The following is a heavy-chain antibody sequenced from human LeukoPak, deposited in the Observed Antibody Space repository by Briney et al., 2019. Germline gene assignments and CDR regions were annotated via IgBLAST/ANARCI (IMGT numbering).Heavy chain of an antibody. CDR2: INPNSGGT. CDR3: ARASSSWSLDFDY. J-gene: IGHJ4*02. CDR1: GYTFTGYY. Sequence: ASVTVSCKASGYTFTGYYMHWVRQAPGQGLEWMGWINPNSGGTNYAQKFQGRVTMTRDTSISTAYMELSRLRSDDTAVYYCARASSSWSLDFDYWGQGTLVTVSS. V-gene: IGHV1-2*02. D-gene: IGHD6-13*01.